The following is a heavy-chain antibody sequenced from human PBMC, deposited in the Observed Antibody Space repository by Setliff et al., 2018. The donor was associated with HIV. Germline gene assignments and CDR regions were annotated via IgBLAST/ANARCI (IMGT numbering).Heavy chain of an antibody. CDR2: IYYSGST. CDR1: GGSISSSTYY. D-gene: IGHD3-22*01. CDR3: ARGLSFYDPGGFDY. J-gene: IGHJ4*02. V-gene: IGHV4-39*01. Sequence: KTSETLSLTCTVSGGSISSSTYYWGWIRQPPGKGLEWIGTIYYSGSTYYNPSLKSRLTISVDTSKNQFSLKLSSVTAADTAVYYCARGLSFYDPGGFDYWGQGTLVTVSS.